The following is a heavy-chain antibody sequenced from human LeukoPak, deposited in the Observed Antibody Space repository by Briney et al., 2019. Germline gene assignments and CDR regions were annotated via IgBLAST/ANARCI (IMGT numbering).Heavy chain of an antibody. D-gene: IGHD3-10*01. CDR3: ARDHSILGGSGSYYNV. Sequence: GGSLRLSCAASGFTFSSYAMHWVRQAPGKGLEWVAVISYDGSNKYYADSVKGRFTISRDNSKNTLYLQMNSLRAEDTAVYYCARDHSILGGSGSYYNVWGQGTLVTVSS. V-gene: IGHV3-30-3*01. CDR1: GFTFSSYA. CDR2: ISYDGSNK. J-gene: IGHJ4*02.